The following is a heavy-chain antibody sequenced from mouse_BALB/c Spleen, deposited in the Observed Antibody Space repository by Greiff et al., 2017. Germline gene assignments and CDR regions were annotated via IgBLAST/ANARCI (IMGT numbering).Heavy chain of an antibody. D-gene: IGHD1-1*02. J-gene: IGHJ3*01. CDR3: VRGWYTY. CDR2: IRSKSNNYAT. V-gene: IGHV10-1*02. Sequence: EVMLVESGGGLVQPKGSLKLSCAASGFTFNTYAMNWVRQAPGKGLEWVARIRSKSNNYATYYADSVKDRFTISRDDSQSMLYLQMNNLKTEDTAMYYCVRGWYTYWGQGTLVTVSA. CDR1: GFTFNTYA.